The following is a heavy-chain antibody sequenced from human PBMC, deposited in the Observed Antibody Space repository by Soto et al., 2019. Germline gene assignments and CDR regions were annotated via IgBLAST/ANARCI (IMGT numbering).Heavy chain of an antibody. V-gene: IGHV3-23*01. CDR1: VFTFSIYA. D-gene: IGHD6-13*01. Sequence: RLSCASSVFTFSIYAMTWVRQAPGKGLEWVSGSSGNEGRAYYADSVKGRFTMSRDNSKNTVYLQMNSLRAEDTAVYYCGRGWQQPDAWGQGTLVTVSS. CDR3: GRGWQQPDA. CDR2: SSGNEGRA. J-gene: IGHJ5*02.